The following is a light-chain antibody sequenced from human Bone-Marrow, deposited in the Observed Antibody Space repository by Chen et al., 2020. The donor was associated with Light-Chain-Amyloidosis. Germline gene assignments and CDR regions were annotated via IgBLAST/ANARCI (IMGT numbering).Light chain of an antibody. CDR3: QVWDRSSDRPV. CDR2: DDS. J-gene: IGLJ3*02. V-gene: IGLV3-21*02. Sequence: SYVLTQPSSASVAPGQQATIACWGNNIGSTSVQWYQQTPGQAPLLVVYDDSDRPSGIPARLSGSNSGNTATLTISRVEAGDEADYYCQVWDRSSDRPVFGGGTKLTVL. CDR1: NIGSTS.